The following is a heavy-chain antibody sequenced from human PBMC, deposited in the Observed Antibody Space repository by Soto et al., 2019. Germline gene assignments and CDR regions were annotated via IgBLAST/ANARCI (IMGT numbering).Heavy chain of an antibody. CDR3: ARVGGYGMDV. Sequence: SETLSLTCAVSGYSISSGYYWGWIRQPPGKGLEWIGSIYHSGSTYNNPSLKSRVTVSVDTSKNQFSLKLSSVTAADTAVYYCARVGGYGMDVWGQGTTVTVYS. J-gene: IGHJ6*02. CDR1: GYSISSGYY. V-gene: IGHV4-38-2*01. CDR2: IYHSGST. D-gene: IGHD3-10*01.